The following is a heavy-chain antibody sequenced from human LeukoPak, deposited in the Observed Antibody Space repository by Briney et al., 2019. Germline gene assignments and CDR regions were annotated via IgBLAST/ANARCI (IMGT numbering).Heavy chain of an antibody. J-gene: IGHJ6*03. Sequence: SVKVSCKASGGTFSSYAISWVRQAPGQGLEWMGGIIPIFGTANYAQKFQGRVTITTDESTGTAYMELSSLRSEDTAVYYCASSTSLHYYYYYMDVWGKGTTVTVSS. CDR1: GGTFSSYA. CDR3: ASSTSLHYYYYYMDV. D-gene: IGHD2-2*01. CDR2: IIPIFGTA. V-gene: IGHV1-69*05.